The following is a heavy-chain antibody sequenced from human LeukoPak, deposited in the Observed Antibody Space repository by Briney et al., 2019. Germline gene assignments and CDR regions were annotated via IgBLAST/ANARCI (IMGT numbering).Heavy chain of an antibody. CDR2: IYTSGIT. Sequence: PSETLSLTCTVSGGSISSYSWSWIRQPAGKGLEWIGRIYTSGITNYNPSLKSRVTISVDKSKNQFSLILSSVTAADTAVYYCARDLGSYRHYFDYWGQGTLVTVSS. V-gene: IGHV4-4*07. CDR1: GGSISSYS. D-gene: IGHD1-26*01. CDR3: ARDLGSYRHYFDY. J-gene: IGHJ4*02.